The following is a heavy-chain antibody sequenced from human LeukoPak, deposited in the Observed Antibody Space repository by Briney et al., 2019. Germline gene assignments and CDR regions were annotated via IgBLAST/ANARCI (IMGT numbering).Heavy chain of an antibody. V-gene: IGHV3-30-3*01. CDR2: ISYNGSNK. Sequence: GGSLRLSCAASGFTFSSYAMHWVRQAPGKGLEWVAVISYNGSNKYYADSVKGRFTISRDNSKNTLYLQMNSLRAEDTAVYYCARDRVGATDYFDYWGQGTLVTVSS. D-gene: IGHD1-26*01. CDR3: ARDRVGATDYFDY. J-gene: IGHJ4*02. CDR1: GFTFSSYA.